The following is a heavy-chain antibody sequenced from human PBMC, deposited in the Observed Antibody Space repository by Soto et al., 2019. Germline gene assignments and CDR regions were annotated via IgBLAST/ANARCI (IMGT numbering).Heavy chain of an antibody. CDR1: GFTFSGSA. CDR2: IRSKANSYAT. J-gene: IGHJ3*02. D-gene: IGHD2-15*01. Sequence: GGSLRLSCAASGFTFSGSAMHWVRQASGKGLEWVGRIRSKANSYATVYAASVKGRFTISRDDSKNTAYLQMNSLKTEDTAVYYCTLTTVVTEKLTAFDIWGQGTMVTVSS. CDR3: TLTTVVTEKLTAFDI. V-gene: IGHV3-73*01.